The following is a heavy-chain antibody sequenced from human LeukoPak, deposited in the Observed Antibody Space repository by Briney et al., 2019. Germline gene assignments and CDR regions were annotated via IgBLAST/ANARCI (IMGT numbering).Heavy chain of an antibody. J-gene: IGHJ6*02. Sequence: GGSLRLSCAASGFTFSTYAMSWVRQAPGKGLEWISAPSGSGASTYYADSVKGRFTISRDNSKNTLYLQMNSLRAEDTAVYYCAKGGDYYYYYGMDVWGQGTTVTVSS. CDR3: AKGGDYYYYYGMDV. CDR1: GFTFSTYA. CDR2: PSGSGAST. V-gene: IGHV3-23*01.